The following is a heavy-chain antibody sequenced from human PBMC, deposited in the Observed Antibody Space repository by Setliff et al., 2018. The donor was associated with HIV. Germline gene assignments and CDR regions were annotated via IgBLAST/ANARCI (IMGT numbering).Heavy chain of an antibody. V-gene: IGHV3-48*01. CDR2: ISSSSSTI. D-gene: IGHD7-27*01. CDR1: GFTFSSYT. Sequence: GGSLRLSCAASGFTFSSYTMNWVRQAPGKGLEWVSYISSSSSTIYYADSVKGRFTISRDNAKNSLYLQMNSLRAEDTAVYYCARTSLGISEDCWGQGTLVTVSS. J-gene: IGHJ4*02. CDR3: ARTSLGISEDC.